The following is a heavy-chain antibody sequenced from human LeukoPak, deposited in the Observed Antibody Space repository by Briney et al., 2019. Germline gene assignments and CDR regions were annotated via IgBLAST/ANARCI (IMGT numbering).Heavy chain of an antibody. J-gene: IGHJ6*02. Sequence: GGSLRLSCAASGFTFSSYAMSWVRQAPGKGLEWASVIYSGGSTYYADSVKGRFTISRDNSKNTLYLQMNSLRAEDTAVYYCARDRVYGDAPEDYYYYYGMDVWGQGTTVTVSS. D-gene: IGHD4-17*01. V-gene: IGHV3-66*01. CDR2: IYSGGST. CDR3: ARDRVYGDAPEDYYYYYGMDV. CDR1: GFTFSSYA.